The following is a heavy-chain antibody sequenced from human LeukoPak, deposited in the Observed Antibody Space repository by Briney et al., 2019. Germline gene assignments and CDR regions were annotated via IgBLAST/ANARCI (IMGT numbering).Heavy chain of an antibody. Sequence: ASVKVSCKASGYTFTSYYMHWVRQAPGEGLEWMGIINPTGGSTSYAQKFQGRVTINADKSTSTVYIELSSLRSEDTAVYYRARTRFPYYRLSVADYYHMDVWGKGTTVTVSS. D-gene: IGHD3-10*01. CDR2: INPTGGST. CDR3: ARTRFPYYRLSVADYYHMDV. J-gene: IGHJ6*03. CDR1: GYTFTSYY. V-gene: IGHV1-46*01.